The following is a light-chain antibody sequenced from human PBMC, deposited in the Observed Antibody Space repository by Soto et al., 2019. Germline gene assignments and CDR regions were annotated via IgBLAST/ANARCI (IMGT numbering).Light chain of an antibody. CDR1: QNAHTS. Sequence: ENVLTQFPVTLSLSPGERATLSCRASQNAHTSLAWYRQKPGQAPRLLIYDAFKRAAGIPARFSGSGSGTDFTLTSSSLEPEDSAIYYCQDRSNWPLFTFGGGTKVESK. V-gene: IGKV3-11*01. J-gene: IGKJ4*01. CDR2: DAF. CDR3: QDRSNWPLFT.